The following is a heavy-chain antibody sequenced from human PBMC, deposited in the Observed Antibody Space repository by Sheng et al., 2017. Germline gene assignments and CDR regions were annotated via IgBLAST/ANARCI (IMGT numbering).Heavy chain of an antibody. Sequence: EVQLVESGGGLVQPGGSLRLSCAASGFTVSTYYMTWVRQAPGKGLEWVSLIYSGGSTFYADSVKGRFTISRDNSKNTLYLQMNSLRAEDTAVYYCARFRSGWYYFDYWGQGTLVTVSS. D-gene: IGHD6-19*01. V-gene: IGHV3-66*02. CDR2: IYSGGST. J-gene: IGHJ4*02. CDR1: GFTVSTYY. CDR3: ARFRSGWYYFDY.